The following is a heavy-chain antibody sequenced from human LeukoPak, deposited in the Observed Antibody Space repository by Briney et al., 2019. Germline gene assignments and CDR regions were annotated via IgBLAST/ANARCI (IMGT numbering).Heavy chain of an antibody. Sequence: AGGSLRLSCAASGFTFTNYGMQWVRQAPGKGLEWVAVISCDGTNKYYADSVKGRFTISRDNSKNTLYLQMNSLKTDDTAVYYFANCGDYQYFDYWGQGTPVTVSS. V-gene: IGHV3-30*18. J-gene: IGHJ4*02. CDR1: GFTFTNYG. CDR2: ISCDGTNK. D-gene: IGHD4-17*01. CDR3: ANCGDYQYFDY.